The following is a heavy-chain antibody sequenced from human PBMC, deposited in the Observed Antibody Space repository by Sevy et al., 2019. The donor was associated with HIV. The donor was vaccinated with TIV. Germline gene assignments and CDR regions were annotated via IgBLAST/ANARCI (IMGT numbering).Heavy chain of an antibody. Sequence: GGSLRLSCAASGFTFSSYAMSWVRQAPGKGLEWVSAISVSGGSTYYADSVKGRFTISRDNSKNTQYLQMNSLRAEDTAVYYCARGLRVRFDYWGQGTLVTVSS. J-gene: IGHJ4*02. CDR3: ARGLRVRFDY. CDR1: GFTFSSYA. V-gene: IGHV3-23*01. CDR2: ISVSGGST.